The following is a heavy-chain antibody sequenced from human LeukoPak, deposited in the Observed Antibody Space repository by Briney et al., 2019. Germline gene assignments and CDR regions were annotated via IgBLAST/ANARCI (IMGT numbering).Heavy chain of an antibody. V-gene: IGHV1-18*01. Sequence: ASVKVSCKASGYTFTSYGISWVRQAPGQGLEWMGWISAYNGNTNYAQKLQGRVTMTTDTSTSTAYMELRSLRSDDTAVYYCARVFSITIFGVVIDYYYYYYMDVWGKGTTVTVSS. CDR1: GYTFTSYG. CDR2: ISAYNGNT. J-gene: IGHJ6*03. D-gene: IGHD3-3*01. CDR3: ARVFSITIFGVVIDYYYYYYMDV.